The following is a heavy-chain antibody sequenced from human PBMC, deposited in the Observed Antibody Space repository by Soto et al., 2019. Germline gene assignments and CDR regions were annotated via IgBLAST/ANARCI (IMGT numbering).Heavy chain of an antibody. CDR3: ARDRPVRGVTYYYDGMDV. Sequence: QVQLQESGPGLVKPSQTLSLTCTVSGGSISSGGYYWSWIRQHPGKGLEWIGYIYYSGSTYYNPSLKSRVTISVDTSKNQCSLKLSSVTAADTAVYYCARDRPVRGVTYYYDGMDVWGQGTTVTVSS. CDR2: IYYSGST. V-gene: IGHV4-31*03. CDR1: GGSISSGGYY. D-gene: IGHD3-10*01. J-gene: IGHJ6*02.